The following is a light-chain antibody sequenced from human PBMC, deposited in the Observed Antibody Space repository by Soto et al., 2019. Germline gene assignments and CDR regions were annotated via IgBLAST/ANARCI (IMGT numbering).Light chain of an antibody. Sequence: EIVMTQSPATLSVSPGEGATLSCRASQNLSGSLAWYQQKPGQAPRLLIYGASTRATGIPARFSGSGSGTEFTLTISRLQSEDFAVYYCQQYNNWPPEYTFGQGTKLEIK. CDR3: QQYNNWPPEYT. J-gene: IGKJ2*01. V-gene: IGKV3-15*01. CDR1: QNLSGS. CDR2: GAS.